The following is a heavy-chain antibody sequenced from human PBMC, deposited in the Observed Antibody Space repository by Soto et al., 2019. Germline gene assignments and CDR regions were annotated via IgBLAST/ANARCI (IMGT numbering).Heavy chain of an antibody. CDR3: ARRPYYYYYGMDV. J-gene: IGHJ6*02. Sequence: SVKVSCKASGGTFSSYAISWVRQAPGQGLGWMGGIIPIFGTANYAQKFQGRATITADESTSTAYMELSSLRSEDTAVYYCARRPYYYYYGMDVWGQGTTVTVSS. CDR2: IIPIFGTA. CDR1: GGTFSSYA. V-gene: IGHV1-69*13.